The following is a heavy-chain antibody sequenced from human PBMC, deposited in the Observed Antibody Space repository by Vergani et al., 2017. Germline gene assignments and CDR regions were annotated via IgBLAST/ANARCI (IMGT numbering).Heavy chain of an antibody. J-gene: IGHJ5*02. CDR1: GYTLTELS. D-gene: IGHD3-10*01. V-gene: IGHV1-24*01. Sequence: QVQLVQSGAEVKKPGASVKVSCKVSGYTLTELSMHWVRQAPGKGLEWMGGFDPEDGETIYAQKFQGRVTMTEETSTDTAYMELSSLRSEDTAVYYCATVPTMVRGPHGVNWFDPWGQGTLVTVSS. CDR3: ATVPTMVRGPHGVNWFDP. CDR2: FDPEDGET.